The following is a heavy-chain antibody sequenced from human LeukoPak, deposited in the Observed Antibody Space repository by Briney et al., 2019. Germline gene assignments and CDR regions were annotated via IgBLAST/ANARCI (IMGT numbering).Heavy chain of an antibody. J-gene: IGHJ3*02. V-gene: IGHV3-21*01. CDR1: GFTFSSYS. Sequence: GGSLRLSCAASGFTFSSYSMNWVRQAPGKGLEWVSSISSSSSYIYYADSVKGRFTISRDNAKNSLYLQMNSLRAEDTAVYYCARIDQYYDFWSGRGYAFDIWGQGTMVTVSS. CDR3: ARIDQYYDFWSGRGYAFDI. CDR2: ISSSSSYI. D-gene: IGHD3-3*01.